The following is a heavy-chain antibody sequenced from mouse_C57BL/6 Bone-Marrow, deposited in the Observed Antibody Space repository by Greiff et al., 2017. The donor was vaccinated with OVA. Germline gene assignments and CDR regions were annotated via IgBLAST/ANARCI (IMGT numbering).Heavy chain of an antibody. J-gene: IGHJ3*01. CDR2: ISNGGGST. V-gene: IGHV5-12*01. CDR3: ARPQTAQATGFAY. CDR1: GFTFSDYY. Sequence: EVQRVESGGGLVQPGGSLKLSCAASGFTFSDYYMYWVRQTPEKRLEWVAYISNGGGSTYYPDTVKGRFTISRDNAQNTLYLQMSRLKSEDTAMYYCARPQTAQATGFAYGGQGTLVTV. D-gene: IGHD3-2*02.